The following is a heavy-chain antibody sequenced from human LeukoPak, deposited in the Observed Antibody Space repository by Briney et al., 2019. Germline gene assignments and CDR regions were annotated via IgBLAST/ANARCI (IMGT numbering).Heavy chain of an antibody. V-gene: IGHV7-4-1*02. CDR1: GYTFTRYA. D-gene: IGHD1-7*01. Sequence: ASVKVSCKASGYTFTRYAMNWVRQAPGQGLEWMGWINTNTGNPTYAQGFTGRFVFSLDTSVSTAYLQISSLKAEDTAVYYCARGPLGWNYFNWFDPWGQGTLVTVSS. CDR3: ARGPLGWNYFNWFDP. CDR2: INTNTGNP. J-gene: IGHJ5*02.